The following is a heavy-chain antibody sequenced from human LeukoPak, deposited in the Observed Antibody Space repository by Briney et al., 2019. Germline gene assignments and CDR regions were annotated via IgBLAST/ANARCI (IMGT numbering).Heavy chain of an antibody. D-gene: IGHD3-10*01. CDR2: ISYDGSNK. CDR1: GFTFSSYG. Sequence: GRSLRLSCAASGFTFSSYGMHWVRQAPGKGLEWVAVISYDGSNKYYADSVKGRFTISRDNSKNTLYLQMNSLRAEDTAVYYCARGTYGSGSYYRRPLDYWGQGTLVTVSS. V-gene: IGHV3-30*03. J-gene: IGHJ4*02. CDR3: ARGTYGSGSYYRRPLDY.